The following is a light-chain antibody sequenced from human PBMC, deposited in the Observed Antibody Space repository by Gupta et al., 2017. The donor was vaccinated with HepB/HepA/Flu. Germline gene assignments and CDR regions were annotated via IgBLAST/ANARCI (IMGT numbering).Light chain of an antibody. CDR2: KAS. Sequence: DFKLTQSPSTLSASVGDRVTITCRASQSISSWLAWYQQKPGKAPKLLIYKASSLESGVPSRFSGSGSGTEFSLTISSLQPDDFATYYCQQYDSHLCSFGQGTKLEIK. CDR1: QSISSW. CDR3: QQYDSHLCS. V-gene: IGKV1-5*03. J-gene: IGKJ2*04.